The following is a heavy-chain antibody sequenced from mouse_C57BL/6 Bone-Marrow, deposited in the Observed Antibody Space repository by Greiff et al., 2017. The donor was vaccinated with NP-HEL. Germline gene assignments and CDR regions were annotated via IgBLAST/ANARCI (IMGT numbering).Heavy chain of an antibody. Sequence: EVMLVESGGGLVQPKGSLKLSCAASGFSFNTYAMNWVRQAPGKGLEWVARIRSKSNNYATYYADSVKDRFTISRDDSESMLYLQMNNLKTEDTAMYYCVRHGLCCAMDYWGQGTSVTVSS. J-gene: IGHJ4*01. CDR3: VRHGLCCAMDY. CDR1: GFSFNTYA. CDR2: IRSKSNNYAT. V-gene: IGHV10-1*01.